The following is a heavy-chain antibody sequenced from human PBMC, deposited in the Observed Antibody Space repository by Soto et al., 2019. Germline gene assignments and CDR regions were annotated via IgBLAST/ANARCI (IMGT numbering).Heavy chain of an antibody. J-gene: IGHJ4*02. Sequence: QVQLVQSGAEVKTPGALVRVSCKTSGYTFTRYDISWVRQAPGQGPEWMGLISPNSGRTNYAQKLQGRVTMTTDTSTSTAYMELRSLRSDDTAVYYCARQYYDFWSDFPDFDYWGQGTLVTVSS. D-gene: IGHD3-3*01. CDR2: ISPNSGRT. CDR1: GYTFTRYD. CDR3: ARQYYDFWSDFPDFDY. V-gene: IGHV1-18*04.